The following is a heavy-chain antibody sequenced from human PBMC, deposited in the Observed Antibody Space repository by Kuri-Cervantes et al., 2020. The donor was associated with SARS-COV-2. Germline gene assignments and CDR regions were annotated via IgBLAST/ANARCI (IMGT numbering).Heavy chain of an antibody. CDR3: ARGMDV. J-gene: IGHJ6*02. CDR2: INPNSGGT. CDR1: GGTFSSYA. Sequence: ASVKVSCKASGGTFSSYAISWVRQAPGQGLEWMGWINPNSGGTNYAQKFQGWVTMTRDTSISTVYMELSRLRSDDTAVYYCARGMDVWGQGTTVTVSS. V-gene: IGHV1-2*04.